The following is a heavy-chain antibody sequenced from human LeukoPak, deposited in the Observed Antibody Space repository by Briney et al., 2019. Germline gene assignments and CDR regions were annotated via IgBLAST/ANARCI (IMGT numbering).Heavy chain of an antibody. CDR2: ISQSGNTV. CDR3: ARDDVECISTWYKGIFDY. D-gene: IGHD6-13*01. J-gene: IGHJ4*02. Sequence: GGSLRLSCAASGFTFSSYEMNWVRQAPGKGLEWVSYISQSGNTVYYADSVKGRFTISRDNAKNLLYLQMNSLRAEDTAVYYCARDDVECISTWYKGIFDYWGQGSLITLSS. V-gene: IGHV3-48*03. CDR1: GFTFSSYE.